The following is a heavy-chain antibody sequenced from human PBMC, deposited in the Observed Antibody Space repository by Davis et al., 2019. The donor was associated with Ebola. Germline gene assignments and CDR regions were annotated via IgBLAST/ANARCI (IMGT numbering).Heavy chain of an antibody. V-gene: IGHV4-39*01. J-gene: IGHJ3*02. CDR1: GGSFSSYY. CDR3: ASIPSTVGAFDI. D-gene: IGHD4-17*01. Sequence: PSETLSLTCAVYGGSFSSYYWGWIRQPPGKGLEWIGSIYYSGSTYYNPSLKSRVTISVDTSKNQFSLKLSSVTAADTAVYYCASIPSTVGAFDIWGQGTMVTVSS. CDR2: IYYSGST.